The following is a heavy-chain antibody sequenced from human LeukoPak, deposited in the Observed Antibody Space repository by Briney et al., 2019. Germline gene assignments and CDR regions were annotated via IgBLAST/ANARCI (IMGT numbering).Heavy chain of an antibody. Sequence: GGSLRLSCAASGFTFSSYSMNWVRQAPGKGLEWVSSISSSSSYIYYADSAKGRFTISRDNAKNSLYLQMNSLRAEDTAVYYCARELDTEEFDYWGQGTLVTVSS. CDR2: ISSSSSYI. V-gene: IGHV3-21*01. D-gene: IGHD1-14*01. J-gene: IGHJ4*02. CDR3: ARELDTEEFDY. CDR1: GFTFSSYS.